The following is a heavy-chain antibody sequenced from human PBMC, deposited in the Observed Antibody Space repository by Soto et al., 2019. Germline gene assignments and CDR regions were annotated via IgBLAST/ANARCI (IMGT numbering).Heavy chain of an antibody. V-gene: IGHV1-46*01. Sequence: QVQLVQSGAEVKKPGASVKISCKASGYTFTSYYMHWVRQAPGQGLEWMGIINPSGGSTNYAQKGLGRVAMSRDTSTSTVYMELNSLRSEDTAVYYCARPPYPGCINAVCYPLDYWGQGTLVTVSS. CDR1: GYTFTSYY. D-gene: IGHD2-8*01. CDR3: ARPPYPGCINAVCYPLDY. CDR2: INPSGGST. J-gene: IGHJ4*02.